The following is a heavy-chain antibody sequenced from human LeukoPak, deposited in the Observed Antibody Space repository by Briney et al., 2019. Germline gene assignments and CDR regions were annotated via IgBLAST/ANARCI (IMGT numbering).Heavy chain of an antibody. D-gene: IGHD3-10*01. CDR2: IYYSGST. CDR1: GGSITSYY. Sequence: SETLSLTCTVSGGSITSYYWNWIRQPPGKGLEWLGYIYYSGSTNYNPSLKSRVTISVDTSKNQFSLKLNSVTAADTAVYYCARGRLYGLGSYSYFDYWGQGTLVTVSS. V-gene: IGHV4-59*01. CDR3: ARGRLYGLGSYSYFDY. J-gene: IGHJ4*02.